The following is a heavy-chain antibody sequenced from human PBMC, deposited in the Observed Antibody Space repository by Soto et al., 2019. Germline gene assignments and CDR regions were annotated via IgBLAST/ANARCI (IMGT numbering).Heavy chain of an antibody. CDR1: GGSISSSSYY. J-gene: IGHJ5*02. V-gene: IGHV4-39*02. CDR3: XXXXXXXXXXXXXXX. CDR2: IYYSGST. Sequence: QLQLQESGPGLVKPSETLSLTCTVSGGSISSSSYYWGWIRQPPGKGLEWIGSIYYSGSTYYNPSLKSRVTISVDTPKNHFSLKLXXXXXXXXXXXXXXXXXXXXXXXXXXXXXGQGTLVTVSS.